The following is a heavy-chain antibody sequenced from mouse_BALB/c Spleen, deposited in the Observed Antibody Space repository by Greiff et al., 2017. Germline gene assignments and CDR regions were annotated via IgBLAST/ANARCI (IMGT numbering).Heavy chain of an antibody. D-gene: IGHD2-13*01. Sequence: VQLQQSGAELVKPGASVKLSCTASGFNIKDTYMHWVKQRPEQGLEWIGMIDPANGNTKYDPKFPGKATITADTSSNTAYLQLSSLTSEDTAVYYCARGGDYSWLADWGQGTVVTVSA. CDR3: ARGGDYSWLAD. J-gene: IGHJ3*01. CDR1: GFNIKDTY. CDR2: IDPANGNT. V-gene: IGHV14-3*02.